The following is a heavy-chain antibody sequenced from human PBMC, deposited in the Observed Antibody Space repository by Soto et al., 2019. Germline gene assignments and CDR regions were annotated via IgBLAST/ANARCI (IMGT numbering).Heavy chain of an antibody. V-gene: IGHV1-18*01. J-gene: IGHJ6*02. CDR3: ARPAGSRHYYYGMDV. CDR1: GYTFTSYG. CDR2: ISAYNGNT. D-gene: IGHD3-10*01. Sequence: QVQLVQSGAEVKKPGASVKVSCKASGYTFTSYGISWVRQAPGQGLEWMGWISAYNGNTNYAQKLQGRVTMTTDTSTSTANMELRSLRSDDTAVYYCARPAGSRHYYYGMDVWGQGTTVTVSS.